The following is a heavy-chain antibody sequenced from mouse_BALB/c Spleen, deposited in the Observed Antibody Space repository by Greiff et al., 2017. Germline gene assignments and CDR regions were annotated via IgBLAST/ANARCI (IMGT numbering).Heavy chain of an antibody. V-gene: IGHV3-2*02. J-gene: IGHJ3*01. CDR3: AISYDWFAY. D-gene: IGHD2-12*01. CDR1: GYSITSDYA. Sequence: EVQLQQSGPGLVKPSQSLSLTCTVTGYSITSDYAWNWIRQFPGNKLEWMGYISYSGSTSYNPSLKSRISITRDTSKNQFFLQLNSVTTEDTATYYCAISYDWFAYWGQGTLVTVSA. CDR2: ISYSGST.